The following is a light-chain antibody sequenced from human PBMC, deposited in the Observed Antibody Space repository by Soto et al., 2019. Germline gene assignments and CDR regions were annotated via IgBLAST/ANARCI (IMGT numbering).Light chain of an antibody. CDR1: QDIRND. CDR2: ASS. V-gene: IGKV1-17*01. CDR3: LQHNSSPRA. Sequence: DIQMTQSPSSLYASVGDRVTITCRASQDIRNDLGWYQQKPGKAPKRLIYASSSLQSGVPSRFSGSGSGTEFTXTXSSXXXXDFATYYCLQHNSSPRAFGQGTKVEIE. J-gene: IGKJ1*01.